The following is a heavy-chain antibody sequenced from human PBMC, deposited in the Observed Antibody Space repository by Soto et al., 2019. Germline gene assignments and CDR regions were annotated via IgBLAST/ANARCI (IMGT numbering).Heavy chain of an antibody. CDR1: GGTFSSYA. V-gene: IGHV1-69*13. D-gene: IGHD6-13*01. CDR3: ARGIAAAGTEPGIYYFDY. J-gene: IGHJ4*02. CDR2: IIPIFGTA. Sequence: ASVKVSCKASGGTFSSYAISWVRQAPGQGLEWMGGIIPIFGTANYAQKFQGRVTITADESTSTAYMELSSLRSEDTAVYYCARGIAAAGTEPGIYYFDYWGQGTLVTVS.